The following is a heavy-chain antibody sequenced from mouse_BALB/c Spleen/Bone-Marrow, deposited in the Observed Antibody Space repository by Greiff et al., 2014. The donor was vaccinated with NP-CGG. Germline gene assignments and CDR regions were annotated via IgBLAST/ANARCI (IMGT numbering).Heavy chain of an antibody. Sequence: EVQLVESGGGLVKSRGSLKLSCAASGFSFNSYGMSWVRQTPEKRLEWVATISGGGSYTFYPDSVKGRFTISRDNAKNNLYRQLSSLRSEDTALYYCARHAYYDQTEVSFVYWGQGTLVTVSA. CDR2: ISGGGSYT. D-gene: IGHD2-4*01. CDR1: GFSFNSYG. V-gene: IGHV5-9-2*01. J-gene: IGHJ3*01. CDR3: ARHAYYDQTEVSFVY.